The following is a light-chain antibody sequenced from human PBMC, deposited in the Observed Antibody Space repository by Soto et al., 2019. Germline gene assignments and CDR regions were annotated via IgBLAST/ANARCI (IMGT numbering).Light chain of an antibody. V-gene: IGLV2-14*01. Sequence: QSVLTQPASVSGSPGQSITISCTGTSSDVGGYNYVSWYQQHPGKAPKLMIYEVSNRPSGVSNRFSGSKSGNTASLTISGLQAEDEADYYCSSYTSSSTPNWVFGGGTKPPS. J-gene: IGLJ3*02. CDR1: SSDVGGYNY. CDR3: SSYTSSSTPNWV. CDR2: EVS.